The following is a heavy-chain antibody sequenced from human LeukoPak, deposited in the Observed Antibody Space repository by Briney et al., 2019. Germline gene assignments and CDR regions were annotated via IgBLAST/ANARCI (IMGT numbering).Heavy chain of an antibody. Sequence: GESLKISCKASGYSFSNYWIGWVRQMPGKGLEWMGIIYSGDSDTRYSPSFQGQVTISADKSINTAYLQWSSLKASDTGMYYCASGTYSNNWDDAFGLWGHGTIATVSS. V-gene: IGHV5-51*01. J-gene: IGHJ3*01. CDR3: ASGTYSNNWDDAFGL. CDR1: GYSFSNYW. CDR2: IYSGDSDT. D-gene: IGHD6-13*01.